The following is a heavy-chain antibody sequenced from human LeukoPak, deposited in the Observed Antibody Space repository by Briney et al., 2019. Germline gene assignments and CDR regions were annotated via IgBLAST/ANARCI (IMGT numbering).Heavy chain of an antibody. CDR1: GFTFSSYS. J-gene: IGHJ5*02. Sequence: GGSLRLSCAASGFTFSSYSMNWVRQAPGKGLEWVSSISSSSSYIYYADPVKGRFTISRDNAKNSLYLQMNSLRAEDTAVYYCARDAKYSSSWFNWSDPWGQGTLVTVSS. CDR3: ARDAKYSSSWFNWSDP. CDR2: ISSSSSYI. D-gene: IGHD6-13*01. V-gene: IGHV3-21*01.